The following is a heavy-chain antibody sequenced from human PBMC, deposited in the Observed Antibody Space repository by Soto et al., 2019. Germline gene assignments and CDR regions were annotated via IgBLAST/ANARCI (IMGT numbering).Heavy chain of an antibody. J-gene: IGHJ6*03. CDR3: ARLPIRSGNYYYMDV. CDR2: IYYSGST. D-gene: IGHD3-3*01. Sequence: SETLSLTCTVSGGSISSYYWSWIRQPPGKGLEWIGYIYYSGSTNYNPSLKSRVTISVDTSKNQFSLKLSSVTAADTAVYYCARLPIRSGNYYYMDVWGKGTTVTVSS. V-gene: IGHV4-59*08. CDR1: GGSISSYY.